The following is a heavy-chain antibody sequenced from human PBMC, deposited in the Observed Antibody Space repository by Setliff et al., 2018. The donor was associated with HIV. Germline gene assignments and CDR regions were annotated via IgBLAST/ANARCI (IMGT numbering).Heavy chain of an antibody. J-gene: IGHJ4*02. CDR1: GGSISSTTYY. CDR3: AKVRSSSWYDYLDY. Sequence: SETLSLTCTVSGGSISSTTYYWNWFRQSPGKGLEWIGYMSYTGINNYNPSLKSLVTISLDTSKNQFSLKLTSVTAADTAVYYCAKVRSSSWYDYLDYWGQGTLVTVSS. D-gene: IGHD6-13*01. CDR2: MSYTGIN. V-gene: IGHV4-31*01.